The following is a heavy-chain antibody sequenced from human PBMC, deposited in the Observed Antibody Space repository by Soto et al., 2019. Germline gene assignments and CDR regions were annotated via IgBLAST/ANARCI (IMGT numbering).Heavy chain of an antibody. CDR3: ARDNRRYDFWSGYPDPYFDY. CDR1: GYTFTRYN. V-gene: IGHV1-46*01. J-gene: IGHJ4*02. CDR2: INPSGGTT. D-gene: IGHD3-3*01. Sequence: ASVKVSCKASGYTFTRYNVHWVRQAPGQGLEWMAIINPSGGTTYYVQKFEGRVTLTTDTSTSTVYMELSSLRSDDTAVYYCARDNRRYDFWSGYPDPYFDYCGQGTLVTVSS.